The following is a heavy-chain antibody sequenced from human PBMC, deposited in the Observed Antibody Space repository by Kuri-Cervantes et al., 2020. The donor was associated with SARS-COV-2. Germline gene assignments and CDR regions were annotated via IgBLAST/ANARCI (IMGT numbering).Heavy chain of an antibody. D-gene: IGHD2-21*01. CDR1: RFTFNNYA. CDR3: SNAHGMGVLVD. V-gene: IGHV3-23*01. J-gene: IGHJ4*02. CDR2: IRGSGDNT. Sequence: ESLKISCAASRFTFNNYAMSWVRQAPGKGLEWVSGIRGSGDNTYYADSVKGRFTISRDNFKNTVYLQMNSLRAEDTAVYYCSNAHGMGVLVDWGQGILVTVSS.